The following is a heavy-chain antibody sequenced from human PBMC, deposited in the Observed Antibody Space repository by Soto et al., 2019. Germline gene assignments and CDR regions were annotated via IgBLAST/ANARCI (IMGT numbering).Heavy chain of an antibody. Sequence: QLQLQESGPGLVKPSETLSLTCTVSGGSISSSSYYWGWIRQPPGKGLEWIGSIYYSGSTYYNPSVKSRVTISVDTSKNQCSLKLSSVTAADTAVYYCASCGGDCYSYGYYGMDVWGQGTTVTVSS. J-gene: IGHJ6*02. CDR3: ASCGGDCYSYGYYGMDV. V-gene: IGHV4-39*01. D-gene: IGHD2-21*02. CDR1: GGSISSSSYY. CDR2: IYYSGST.